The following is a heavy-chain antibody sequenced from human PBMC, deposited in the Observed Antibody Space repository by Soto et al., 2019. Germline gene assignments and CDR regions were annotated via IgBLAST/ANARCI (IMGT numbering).Heavy chain of an antibody. V-gene: IGHV1-46*01. J-gene: IGHJ6*02. Sequence: ASVKVSCKASGYTFTKFHLHWVRLAPGQGLEWMGMIAPSGGSTSYAQKFQGRVTMTRDTSTSTVYMELSRLRSEDTAVYYCARDLDYYGSGSYYFHRGIDVWGQGTTVTVSS. CDR1: GYTFTKFH. CDR2: IAPSGGST. CDR3: ARDLDYYGSGSYYFHRGIDV. D-gene: IGHD3-10*01.